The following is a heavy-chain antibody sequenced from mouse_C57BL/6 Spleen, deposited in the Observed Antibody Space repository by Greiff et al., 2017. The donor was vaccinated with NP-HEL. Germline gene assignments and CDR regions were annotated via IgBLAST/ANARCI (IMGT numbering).Heavy chain of an antibody. CDR2: IYPGDGDT. D-gene: IGHD1-1*01. J-gene: IGHJ4*01. Sequence: VQLQQSGAELVKPGASVKISCKASGYAFSSYWMNWVKQRPGKGLEWIGQIYPGDGDTNYNGKFKGKATLTADKSSSTAYMQLSSLTSEDSAVYFCASYYYGSSYGYYAMDCWGQGTSVTVSS. V-gene: IGHV1-80*01. CDR1: GYAFSSYW. CDR3: ASYYYGSSYGYYAMDC.